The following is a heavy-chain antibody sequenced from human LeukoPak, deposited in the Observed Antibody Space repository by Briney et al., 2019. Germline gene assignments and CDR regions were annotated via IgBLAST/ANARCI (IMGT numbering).Heavy chain of an antibody. CDR2: INPNSGGT. Sequence: ASVKVSCKASGYTLTCYHMHWVRQAPGQGLEWMGWINPNSGGTNYAQKFQGRVTMTRDTAISTAYLELRRLRSDDTAVYYCARDPMVTPIGYFDYWGQGTLVTVSS. CDR3: ARDPMVTPIGYFDY. V-gene: IGHV1-2*02. CDR1: GYTLTCYH. D-gene: IGHD2-21*02. J-gene: IGHJ4*02.